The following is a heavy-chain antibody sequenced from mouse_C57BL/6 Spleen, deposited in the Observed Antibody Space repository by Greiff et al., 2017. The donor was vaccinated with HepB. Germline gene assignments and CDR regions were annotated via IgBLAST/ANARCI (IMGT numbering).Heavy chain of an antibody. V-gene: IGHV14-3*01. CDR2: IDPANGNT. J-gene: IGHJ1*03. CDR3: APITTVGDYWYFDV. D-gene: IGHD1-1*01. CDR1: GFNIKNTY. Sequence: EVQLQESVAELVRPGASVKLSCTASGFNIKNTYMHWVKQRPEQGLEWIGRIDPANGNTKYAPKFQGKATITADTSSNTANLQLSSLTSEDTAIYYCAPITTVGDYWYFDVWGTGTTVTVSS.